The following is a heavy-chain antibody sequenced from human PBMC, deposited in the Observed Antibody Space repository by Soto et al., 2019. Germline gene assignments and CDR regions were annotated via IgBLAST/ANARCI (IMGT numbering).Heavy chain of an antibody. CDR1: GFSLSTSGVG. D-gene: IGHD3-10*01. Sequence: QITLKESGPTLVKPTQTLTLTCTFSGFSLSTSGVGVGWIRQPPGKALEWLALIYWDDDKRYSPSLKSRLTITKDTPKNQVVLTMTNMDPVDTAPYYCAHSVGDYYGSGSYATFLDYWGQGTLVTVSS. CDR2: IYWDDDK. J-gene: IGHJ4*02. V-gene: IGHV2-5*02. CDR3: AHSVGDYYGSGSYATFLDY.